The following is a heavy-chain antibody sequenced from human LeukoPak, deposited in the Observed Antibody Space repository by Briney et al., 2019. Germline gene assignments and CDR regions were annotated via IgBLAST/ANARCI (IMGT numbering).Heavy chain of an antibody. D-gene: IGHD3-22*01. CDR3: AKSSYYDSSGYYREYYFDF. Sequence: PGGSLRLSCAASRFTFSTYGMSWVRQAPGKGLEWVSSISGSGGSTNYADSVKGRFTISRDNSKNTLYLQMNSLRDEDTAVHYCAKSSYYDSSGYYREYYFDFWGQGTLVTVSS. J-gene: IGHJ4*02. CDR2: ISGSGGST. CDR1: RFTFSTYG. V-gene: IGHV3-23*01.